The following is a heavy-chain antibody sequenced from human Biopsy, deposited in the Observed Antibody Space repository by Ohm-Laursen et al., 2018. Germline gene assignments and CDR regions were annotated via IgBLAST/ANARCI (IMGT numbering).Heavy chain of an antibody. J-gene: IGHJ4*02. V-gene: IGHV3-7*01. CDR1: GFMFSASW. D-gene: IGHD7-27*01. CDR3: AKDLRNNNWGVEN. CDR2: INPDGSVK. Sequence: SLRLSCAASGFMFSASWMSWVRQAPGKGLEWVANINPDGSVKYFADSVRGRFTISRDNSKNTLYLQMNNLRAEDTAVFYCAKDLRNNNWGVENWGQGTLVTVSS.